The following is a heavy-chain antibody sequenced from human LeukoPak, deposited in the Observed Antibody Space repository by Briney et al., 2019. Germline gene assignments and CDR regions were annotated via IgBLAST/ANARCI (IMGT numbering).Heavy chain of an antibody. Sequence: ASVKVSCKASGYTFTSYYMHWVRQAPGQGLEWMGIINPSGGSTSYAQKFQGRVTMTRDMSTSIVYMELSSLRSEDTAVYYCARAGYSSTLELHTGREFDYWGQGTLVTVSS. D-gene: IGHD1-7*01. J-gene: IGHJ4*02. CDR2: INPSGGST. CDR3: ARAGYSSTLELHTGREFDY. CDR1: GYTFTSYY. V-gene: IGHV1-46*01.